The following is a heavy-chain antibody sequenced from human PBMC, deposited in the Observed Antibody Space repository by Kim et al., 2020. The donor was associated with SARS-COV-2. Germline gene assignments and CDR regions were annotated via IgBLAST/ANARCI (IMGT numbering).Heavy chain of an antibody. Sequence: GGSLRLSCAASGFTFSDYYMSWIRQAPGKGLEWVSYISSSSSYTNYADSVKGRFTIPRDNAKNSLYLQMNSLRAEDTAMYYCARGYIVGGYYGMDVWGQGATVNVSS. CDR1: GFTFSDYY. CDR3: ARGYIVGGYYGMDV. V-gene: IGHV3-11*05. D-gene: IGHD3-22*01. J-gene: IGHJ6*02. CDR2: ISSSSSYT.